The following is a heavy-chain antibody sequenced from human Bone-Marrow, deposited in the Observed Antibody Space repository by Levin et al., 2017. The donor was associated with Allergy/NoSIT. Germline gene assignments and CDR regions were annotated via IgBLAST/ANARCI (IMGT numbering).Heavy chain of an antibody. CDR2: IYHSGST. CDR3: ARAYSYGYLHWFDP. D-gene: IGHD5-18*01. Sequence: SQTLSLTCAVSGGSISSSNWWSWVRQPPGKGLEWIGEIYHSGSTNYNPSLKSRVTISVDKSKNQFSLKLSSVTAADTAVYYCARAYSYGYLHWFDPWGQGTLVTVSS. V-gene: IGHV4-4*02. CDR1: GGSISSSNW. J-gene: IGHJ5*02.